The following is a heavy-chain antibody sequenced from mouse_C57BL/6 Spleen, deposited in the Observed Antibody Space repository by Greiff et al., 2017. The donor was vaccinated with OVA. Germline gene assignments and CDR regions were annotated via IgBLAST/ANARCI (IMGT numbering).Heavy chain of an antibody. J-gene: IGHJ4*01. CDR1: GYSITSGYY. Sequence: EVKLQESGPGLVKPSQSLSLTCSVTGYSITSGYYWNWIRQFPGNKLEWMGYISYDGSNNYNPSLKNRISITRDTSKNQFFLKLNSVTTEDTATYYCARARRDYYAMDYWGQGTSVTVSS. V-gene: IGHV3-6*01. CDR3: ARARRDYYAMDY. CDR2: ISYDGSN.